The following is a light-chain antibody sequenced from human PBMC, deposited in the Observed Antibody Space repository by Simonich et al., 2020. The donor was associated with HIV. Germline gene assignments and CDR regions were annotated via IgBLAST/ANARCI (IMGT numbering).Light chain of an antibody. CDR1: QSVSSY. CDR2: GAS. CDR3: QQYNNWPPVLT. Sequence: EIVLTQSPATLSLSPGERATRSGRASQSVSSYLAWYQQKPGQAPRLLIYGASTRATGIPSRFSGSGSVTDFTLTISSLQSEDFAVYFCQQYNNWPPVLTFGGGTKVEIK. J-gene: IGKJ4*01. V-gene: IGKV3-15*01.